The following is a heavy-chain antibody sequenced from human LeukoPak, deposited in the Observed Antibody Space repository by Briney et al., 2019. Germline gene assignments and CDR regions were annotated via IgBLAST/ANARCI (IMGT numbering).Heavy chain of an antibody. J-gene: IGHJ4*02. V-gene: IGHV4-59*12. CDR1: GGSISSYY. CDR3: AREKAIVARHFDY. Sequence: SETLSLTCTVSGGSISSYYWSWIRQPPGKGLEWIGYIYYSGSTYYNPSLKSRVTISVDTSKNQFSLKLSSVTAADTAVYYCAREKAIVARHFDYWGQGTLVTVSS. D-gene: IGHD5-12*01. CDR2: IYYSGST.